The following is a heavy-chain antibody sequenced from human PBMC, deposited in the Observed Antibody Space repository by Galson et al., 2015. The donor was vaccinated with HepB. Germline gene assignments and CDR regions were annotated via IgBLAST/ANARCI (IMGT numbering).Heavy chain of an antibody. Sequence: SETLSLTCIVSGGSISSSAYYWGWIRQPPGKGLEWIGTIYYSGNTYYNPSLKSRVSISVDTSQNQFSLKLTSVTAADTAVYYCARRRYSSSSIDSWGQGTLVTVSS. CDR3: ARRRYSSSSIDS. CDR1: GGSISSSAYY. CDR2: IYYSGNT. J-gene: IGHJ4*02. D-gene: IGHD6-13*01. V-gene: IGHV4-39*01.